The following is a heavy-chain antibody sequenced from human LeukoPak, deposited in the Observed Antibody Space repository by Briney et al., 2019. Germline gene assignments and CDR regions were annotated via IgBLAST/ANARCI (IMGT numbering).Heavy chain of an antibody. J-gene: IGHJ3*01. CDR1: GFNFGDYA. CDR3: AKDRREVLYRDAFDF. D-gene: IGHD4-11*01. V-gene: IGHV3-23*01. Sequence: PGGSRRLSCVASGFNFGDYAMSWVRQAPGKGLEWVSSISASGGTVFNADSVKGRFIISRDSSKNTLYLDMNSLRVDDTAVYYCAKDRREVLYRDAFDFWGHGTMVTVSS. CDR2: ISASGGTV.